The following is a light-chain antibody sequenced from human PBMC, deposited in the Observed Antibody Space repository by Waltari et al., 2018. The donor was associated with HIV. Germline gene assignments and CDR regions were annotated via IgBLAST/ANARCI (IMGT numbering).Light chain of an antibody. J-gene: IGLJ3*02. CDR3: ATWDDSLNGWV. CDR2: SND. Sequence: QSVMTPPPSASGTPGQRVTISCSGSSSNIRSNTVSCYHQVPGTAPKVLIYSNDDRPSGVPDRFSGSKSGTSASLAISGLQSEDEADYYCATWDDSLNGWVFGGGTKVTVL. V-gene: IGLV1-44*01. CDR1: SSNIRSNT.